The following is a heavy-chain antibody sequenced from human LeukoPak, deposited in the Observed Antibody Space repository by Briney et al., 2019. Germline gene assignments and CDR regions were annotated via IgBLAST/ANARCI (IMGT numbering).Heavy chain of an antibody. CDR2: IYTSGST. D-gene: IGHD3-3*01. CDR1: GGSISSSSYY. J-gene: IGHJ3*02. Sequence: SETLSLTCTVSGGSISSSSYYWSWIRQPAGKGLEWIGRIYTSGSTNYNPSLKSRVTMSVDTSQNQFSLKLSSVTAADTAVYYCARVRRTVDYDFWSGYYDAFDIWGQGTMVTVSS. V-gene: IGHV4-61*02. CDR3: ARVRRTVDYDFWSGYYDAFDI.